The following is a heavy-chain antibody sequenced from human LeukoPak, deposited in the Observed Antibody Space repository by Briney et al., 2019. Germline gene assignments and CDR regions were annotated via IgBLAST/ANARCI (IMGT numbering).Heavy chain of an antibody. V-gene: IGHV3-23*01. D-gene: IGHD3-22*01. CDR2: ASGSAGGT. Sequence: PGGPLRLSCAASGFTFSSYATSWVGQGPGKGLEWVSSASGSAGGTYYADSVKGRFTISRDNSKDTLFLQMNSLRAEDTAVYYCAKGFSSSSWRGGDYWGQGTLVTVSS. CDR1: GFTFSSYA. CDR3: AKGFSSSSWRGGDY. J-gene: IGHJ4*02.